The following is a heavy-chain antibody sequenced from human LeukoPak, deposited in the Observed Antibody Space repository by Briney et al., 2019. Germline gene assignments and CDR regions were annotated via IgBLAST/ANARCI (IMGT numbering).Heavy chain of an antibody. CDR3: ARNSGSYYFDY. D-gene: IGHD1-26*01. V-gene: IGHV3-74*01. CDR1: GFTFSSYW. J-gene: IGHJ4*02. Sequence: GGSLRLSCAASGFTFSSYWMSWVRQAPGKGLVWVSRINSDGSSTSYADSVKGRFTISRDNAKNTLYLQMNSLRAEDTAVYYCARNSGSYYFDYWGQGTLVTVSS. CDR2: INSDGSST.